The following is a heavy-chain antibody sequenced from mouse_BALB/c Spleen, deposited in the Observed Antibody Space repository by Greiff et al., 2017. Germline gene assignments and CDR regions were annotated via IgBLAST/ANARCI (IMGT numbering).Heavy chain of an antibody. J-gene: IGHJ4*01. CDR1: GYTFTSYY. V-gene: IGHV1S56*01. Sequence: QVQLQQSGPELVKPGASVRISCKASGYTFTSYYIHWVKQRPGQGLEWIGWIYPGNVNTKYNEKFKGKATLTADKSSSTAYMQLSSLTSEDSAVYFCARYGSSKYAMDYWGQGTSVTVSS. CDR2: IYPGNVNT. D-gene: IGHD1-1*01. CDR3: ARYGSSKYAMDY.